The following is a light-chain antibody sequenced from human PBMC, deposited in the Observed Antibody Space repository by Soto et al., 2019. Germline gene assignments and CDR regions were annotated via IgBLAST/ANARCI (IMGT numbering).Light chain of an antibody. CDR1: QSIDNY. CDR2: AAS. J-gene: IGKJ3*01. Sequence: DIQMTQSPSSLSASVGDRVTITCRTSQSIDNYLNWYQQKPGKAPKLLMYAASTLQSGVPSRFSGSGSETDFNLTISSLPPDDLTAYYCQQSYTTLFAFDPGTKVDL. CDR3: QQSYTTLFA. V-gene: IGKV1-39*01.